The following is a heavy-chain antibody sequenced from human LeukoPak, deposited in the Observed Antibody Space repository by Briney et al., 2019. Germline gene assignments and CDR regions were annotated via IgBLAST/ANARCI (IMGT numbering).Heavy chain of an antibody. CDR3: ARDHAAGTSGDY. Sequence: ASVKVSCKASGYTFTSYGISWVRRAPGQGLEWMGWISAYNGNTNYAQKLQGRVTMTTDTSTSTAYMELRSLRSDDTAVYYCARDHAAGTSGDYWGQGTLVTVSS. J-gene: IGHJ4*02. D-gene: IGHD6-13*01. V-gene: IGHV1-18*04. CDR1: GYTFTSYG. CDR2: ISAYNGNT.